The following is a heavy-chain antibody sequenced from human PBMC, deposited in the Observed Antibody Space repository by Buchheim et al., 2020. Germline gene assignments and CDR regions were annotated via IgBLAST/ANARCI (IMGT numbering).Heavy chain of an antibody. CDR1: GYTFTSYY. CDR3: ARVRNTYSSSWYY. J-gene: IGHJ4*02. D-gene: IGHD6-13*01. Sequence: QVQLVQSGAEVKKPGASVKVSCKASGYTFTSYYMHWVRQAPGQGLEWMGIINPSGGSTSYAQKFQGRVTMTRDRPRGQVTMELSSLRSEDTAVYYCARVRNTYSSSWYYWGQGTL. CDR2: INPSGGST. V-gene: IGHV1-46*01.